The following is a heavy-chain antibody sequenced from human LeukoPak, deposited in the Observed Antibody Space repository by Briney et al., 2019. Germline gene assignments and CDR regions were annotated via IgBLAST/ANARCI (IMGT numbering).Heavy chain of an antibody. D-gene: IGHD3-10*01. CDR3: ARGDGHGSGSSLGD. J-gene: IGHJ4*02. Sequence: GGSLRLSCAASGFTVSSNYMSWVRQAPGKGLEWVSVIYSGGSTYYADSVKGRFTISRDNSKNTLYLQMNSLRAEDTAVYYCARGDGHGSGSSLGDWGQGTLVTVSS. V-gene: IGHV3-53*01. CDR2: IYSGGST. CDR1: GFTVSSNY.